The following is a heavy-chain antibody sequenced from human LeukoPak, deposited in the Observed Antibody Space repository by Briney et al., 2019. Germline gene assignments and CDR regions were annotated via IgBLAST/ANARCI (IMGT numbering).Heavy chain of an antibody. Sequence: SETLSLTCAVYGGSFSGYYWSWIRQPPGKGLEWIGEINHSGSTNYNPSLKSRVTISVDTSKNQFSLKLSSVTAADTAVYYCARAGYDYVWGSYPRPDAFDIWGQGTMVTVSS. CDR2: INHSGST. CDR1: GGSFSGYY. V-gene: IGHV4-34*01. CDR3: ARAGYDYVWGSYPRPDAFDI. J-gene: IGHJ3*02. D-gene: IGHD3-16*01.